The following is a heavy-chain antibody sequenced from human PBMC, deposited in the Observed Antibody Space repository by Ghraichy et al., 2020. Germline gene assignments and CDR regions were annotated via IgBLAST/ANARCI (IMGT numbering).Heavy chain of an antibody. D-gene: IGHD3-10*01. CDR2: INHSGST. V-gene: IGHV4-34*01. J-gene: IGHJ4*02. Sequence: SETLSLTCAVYGGSFSGYYWSWIRQPPGKGLEWIGEINHSGSTNYNPSLKSRVTISVDTSKNQFSLKLSSVTAADTAVYYCARAPYGSGSYYNVRGKRYYFDYWGQGTLVTVSS. CDR1: GGSFSGYY. CDR3: ARAPYGSGSYYNVRGKRYYFDY.